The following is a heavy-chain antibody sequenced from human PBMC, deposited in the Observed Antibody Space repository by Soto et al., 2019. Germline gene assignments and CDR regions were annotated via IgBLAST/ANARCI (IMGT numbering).Heavy chain of an antibody. V-gene: IGHV1-2*04. D-gene: IGHD3-16*02. CDR2: INPNSGGT. J-gene: IGHJ5*02. CDR1: GYTFTGYY. CDR3: ARETPTYYAYIWGRYRPARWFDP. Sequence: ASVKVSCKASGYTFTGYYMHWERQAPGQGLEWMGWINPNSGGTNYAQKFQGWVTMTRDTSISTAYMELSRLRSDDTAVYYCARETPTYYAYIWGRYRPARWFDPWGQGTRVTVSS.